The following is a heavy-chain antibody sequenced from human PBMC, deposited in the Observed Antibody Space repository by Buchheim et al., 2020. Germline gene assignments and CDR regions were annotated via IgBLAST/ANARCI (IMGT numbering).Heavy chain of an antibody. Sequence: QVQLVQSGAEVKKPGSSVKVSCKASGGTFSSYAISWVRQAPGQGLEWMGRIIPILGIANYAQKFQGRVTITADKSTSTAYMELSSLRSEDTAVYYCARLVYPTLNYYDSSGYFDYWGQGTL. J-gene: IGHJ4*02. CDR1: GGTFSSYA. CDR3: ARLVYPTLNYYDSSGYFDY. CDR2: IIPILGIA. V-gene: IGHV1-69*04. D-gene: IGHD3-22*01.